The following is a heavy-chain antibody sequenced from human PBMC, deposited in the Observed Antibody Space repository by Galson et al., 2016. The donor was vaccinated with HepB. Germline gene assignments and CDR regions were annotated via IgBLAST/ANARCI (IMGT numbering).Heavy chain of an antibody. D-gene: IGHD3-22*01. CDR2: VYYNGAT. CDR1: GGSINGYF. J-gene: IGHJ4*02. V-gene: IGHV4-59*03. CDR3: ARYDIRGYYYEI. Sequence: SETLSLTCTVSGGSINGYFWAWIRQPPGKGLEWLGHVYYNGATSYSPSLWSRVAMSVDMSKNQWSLRLNSMTAADTAFYYCARYDIRGYYYEIWGQGTLVTGAS.